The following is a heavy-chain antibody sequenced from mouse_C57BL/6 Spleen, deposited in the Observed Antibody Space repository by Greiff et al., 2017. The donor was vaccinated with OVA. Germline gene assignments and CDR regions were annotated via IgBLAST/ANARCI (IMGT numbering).Heavy chain of an antibody. D-gene: IGHD1-1*01. CDR3: ARHPVYGSSPLFDY. CDR2: IYPSDSET. CDR1: GYTFTSYW. V-gene: IGHV1-61*01. J-gene: IGHJ3*01. Sequence: QVQLQQPGAELVRPGSSVKLSCKASGYTFTSYWMDWVKQRPGQGLEWIGNIYPSDSETHYNQKFKDKATLTVDKSSSTAYMQLSSLTSEDSAVYYCARHPVYGSSPLFDYWGQGTLVTVSA.